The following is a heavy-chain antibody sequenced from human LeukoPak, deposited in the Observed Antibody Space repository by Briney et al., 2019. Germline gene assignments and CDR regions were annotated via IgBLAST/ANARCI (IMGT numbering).Heavy chain of an antibody. CDR2: IIAILGIA. CDR1: GGTFSSYA. CDR3: ARGFFCSSTSCYLEGNWFDP. V-gene: IGHV1-69*04. Sequence: SVKVSCKASGGTFSSYAISWVRQAPGQGREWMGRIIAILGIANYAQKFQGRVTITADKSTSTAYMELSSLRSEDTAVYYCARGFFCSSTSCYLEGNWFDPWGQGTLVTVSS. J-gene: IGHJ5*02. D-gene: IGHD2-2*01.